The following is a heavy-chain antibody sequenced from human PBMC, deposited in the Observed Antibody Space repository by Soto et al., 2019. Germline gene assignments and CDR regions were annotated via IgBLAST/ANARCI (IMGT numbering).Heavy chain of an antibody. Sequence: ASVKVSCKTSGYIFTDHLIHWVRQSPGQGLQWVGWVHPDSGGTNVAQAFQDRVTMTADTSITTAYMDLARLRPDDTAIFYCARGAQGFFPVSGIYFYFDHWGQGTPVTVSS. D-gene: IGHD3-22*01. CDR1: GYIFTDHL. CDR2: VHPDSGGT. CDR3: ARGAQGFFPVSGIYFYFDH. V-gene: IGHV1-2*02. J-gene: IGHJ4*02.